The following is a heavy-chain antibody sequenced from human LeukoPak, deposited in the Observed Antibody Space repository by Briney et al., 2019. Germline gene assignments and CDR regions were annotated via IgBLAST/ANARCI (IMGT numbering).Heavy chain of an antibody. Sequence: ASVKVSCKASGYTFTSYGVTWARQAPGQGLEWMGWISPYNGNTNYAQNFQGRVTMTTDTSSNTAYLELRSLKSDDTAVYYCARGHTYYDYWGQGSLVTVSS. V-gene: IGHV1-18*01. CDR3: ARGHTYYDY. CDR2: ISPYNGNT. J-gene: IGHJ4*02. D-gene: IGHD3-10*01. CDR1: GYTFTSYG.